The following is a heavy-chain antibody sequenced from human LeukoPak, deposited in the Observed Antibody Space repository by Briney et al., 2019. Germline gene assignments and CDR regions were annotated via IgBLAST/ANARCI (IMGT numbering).Heavy chain of an antibody. V-gene: IGHV4-59*01. D-gene: IGHD3-10*01. CDR2: IYYSGST. CDR1: GGSISSYY. J-gene: IGHJ4*02. CDR3: ARYYGRWDY. Sequence: EPSETLSLTCTVSGGSISSYYWSWIRQPPGKGLEWIGYIYYSGSTNYNPSLKSRVTISVDTSKNQFSLKLSSVTAADTAVYYCARYYGRWDYWGQGTLVTVSS.